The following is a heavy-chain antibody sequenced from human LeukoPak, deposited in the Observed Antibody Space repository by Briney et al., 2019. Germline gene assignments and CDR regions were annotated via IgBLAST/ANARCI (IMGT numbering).Heavy chain of an antibody. J-gene: IGHJ4*02. V-gene: IGHV3-21*04. CDR1: GFTFSSYG. CDR3: AKETGPHYGYNDY. Sequence: PGGSLRLSCAASGFTFSSYGMNWVRQAPGKGLEWVSFTDTSGSYIYYADSVKGRFTISRDNSKNTLYLQMNSLRAEDTAVYYCAKETGPHYGYNDYWGQGTLVTVSS. CDR2: TDTSGSYI. D-gene: IGHD3-16*01.